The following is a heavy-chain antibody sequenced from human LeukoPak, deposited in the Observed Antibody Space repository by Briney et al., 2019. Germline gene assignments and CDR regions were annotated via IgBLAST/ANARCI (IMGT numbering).Heavy chain of an antibody. Sequence: GGSLRLSCAASGFTFCSYWMHWVRQAPGKGLVWVSRINSDGSSTSYADSVKGRFTISRDNAKNTLYLQMNSLRDEDTAVYYCARDAGYYYYYGMDVWGQGTTVTVSS. CDR2: INSDGSST. CDR3: ARDAGYYYYYGMDV. V-gene: IGHV3-74*01. J-gene: IGHJ6*02. CDR1: GFTFCSYW.